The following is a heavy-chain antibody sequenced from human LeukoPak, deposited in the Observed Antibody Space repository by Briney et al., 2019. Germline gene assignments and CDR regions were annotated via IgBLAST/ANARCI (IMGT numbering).Heavy chain of an antibody. CDR1: GYTFTNYE. CDR3: ARVAYYYDSAGKSLKFFYGMDV. D-gene: IGHD3-22*01. V-gene: IGHV1-8*01. CDR2: MNPSSGNT. Sequence: ASVKVSCKASGYTFTNYEINWVRQGTGQGLEWRGWMNPSSGNTGYAQKFQGRVTMTRDTSISTAYMERSSLRSEDTAVYYCARVAYYYDSAGKSLKFFYGMDVWGQGTTVTVSS. J-gene: IGHJ6*02.